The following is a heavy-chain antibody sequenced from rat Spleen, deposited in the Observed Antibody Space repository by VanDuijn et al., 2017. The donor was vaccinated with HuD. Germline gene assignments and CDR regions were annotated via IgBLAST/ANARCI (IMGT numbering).Heavy chain of an antibody. CDR1: GFTFSDYN. J-gene: IGHJ3*01. D-gene: IGHD1-9*01. Sequence: EVQVVESGGGLVQPGRSLKLSCAASGFTFSDYNMAWVRQAPGNGLEWVASITNASGRTYYPDSVKGRFTISRDNAKSTLYLQMDSLTSEDTATYYCVNTYYGYWFGYWGQGTLVTVSS. CDR3: VNTYYGYWFGY. CDR2: ITNASGRT. V-gene: IGHV5-7*01.